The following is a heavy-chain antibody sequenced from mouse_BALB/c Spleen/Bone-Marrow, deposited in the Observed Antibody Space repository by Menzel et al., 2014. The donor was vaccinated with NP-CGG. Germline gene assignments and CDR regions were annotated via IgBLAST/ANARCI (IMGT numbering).Heavy chain of an antibody. V-gene: IGHV14-3*02. J-gene: IGHJ2*01. Sequence: VHVKQSGAELVKPGASVKLSCTASGFNIKDTYMHWVKQRPEQGLEWIGRIDPANGDTKYDPKFQGKATITADTSSNTAYLQLSSLTSEDTAVYYCARDYGPFDYWGQGTTLTVSS. D-gene: IGHD1-2*01. CDR1: GFNIKDTY. CDR3: ARDYGPFDY. CDR2: IDPANGDT.